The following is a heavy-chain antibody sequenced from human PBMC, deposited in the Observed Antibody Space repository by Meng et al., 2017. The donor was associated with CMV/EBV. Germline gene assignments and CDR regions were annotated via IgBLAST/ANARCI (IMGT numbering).Heavy chain of an antibody. J-gene: IGHJ4*02. D-gene: IGHD4-23*01. CDR2: IWYDGSNK. V-gene: IGHV3-33*06. CDR1: GFTFSSYG. Sequence: LSLTCAASGFTFSSYGMHWVRQAPGKGLEWVAVIWYDGSNKYYADSVKGRFTISRDNSKNTLYLQMNSLRAEDTAVYYCAKVAYGGNSPHEDFDYWGQGTLVTVSS. CDR3: AKVAYGGNSPHEDFDY.